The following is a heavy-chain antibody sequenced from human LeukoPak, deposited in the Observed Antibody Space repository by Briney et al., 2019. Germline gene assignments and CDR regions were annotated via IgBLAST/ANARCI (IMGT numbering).Heavy chain of an antibody. CDR2: IWYDGSNK. V-gene: IGHV3-33*01. CDR1: GFTFSSYG. D-gene: IGHD4-17*01. J-gene: IGHJ5*02. CDR3: ARGGHGDLTWFDP. Sequence: PGRSLRLSCAASGFTFSSYGMHWVRQAPGKGLEWVAVIWYDGSNKYYADSVKGRFAISRDNSKNTLYLQMNSLRAEDTAVYYCARGGHGDLTWFDPWGQGTLVTVSS.